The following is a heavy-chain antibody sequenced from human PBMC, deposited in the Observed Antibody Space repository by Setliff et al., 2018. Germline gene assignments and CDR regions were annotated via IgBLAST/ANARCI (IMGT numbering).Heavy chain of an antibody. J-gene: IGHJ3*02. Sequence: SETLSLTCTVSGGSISSTSYYWDWIRQPPGKGLEWIASIYYTGSTSYNPSLKSRVTISVDTSKNQFSLKLRSVTAADTAVYYCARVPRFTDTRNAFDIWGQGTMVTVSS. CDR1: GGSISSTSYY. CDR3: ARVPRFTDTRNAFDI. V-gene: IGHV4-39*07. CDR2: IYYTGST. D-gene: IGHD5-18*01.